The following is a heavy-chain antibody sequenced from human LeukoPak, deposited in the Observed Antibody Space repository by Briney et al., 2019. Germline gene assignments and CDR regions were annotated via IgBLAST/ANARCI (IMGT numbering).Heavy chain of an antibody. Sequence: NPSETLSLTCAVYGGSFSGFYWSSIRQPPGKGLEWYGEINHSGSTNYNPSLRSRVTISVDTSKNQFSLKLSSVTAADTAVYYCASLGCSSPWRAYYYYGMDVWGQGTTVTVSS. D-gene: IGHD6-13*01. V-gene: IGHV4-34*01. J-gene: IGHJ6*02. CDR3: ASLGCSSPWRAYYYYGMDV. CDR2: INHSGST. CDR1: GGSFSGFY.